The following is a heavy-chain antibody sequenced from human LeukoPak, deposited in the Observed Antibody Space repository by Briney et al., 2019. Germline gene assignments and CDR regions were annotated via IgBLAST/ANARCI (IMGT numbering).Heavy chain of an antibody. V-gene: IGHV4-59*01. CDR3: ARVGTYGSGSYLSWLDY. CDR1: GVSISSYY. CDR2: IYYSGST. Sequence: SETLSLTCTVSGVSISSYYWSWIRQPPGKGLEWIGYIYYSGSTNYNPSLKSRVTISVDTSKNQFSLQLSSVTAADTAVYYCARVGTYGSGSYLSWLDYWGQGTLVTVSS. J-gene: IGHJ4*02. D-gene: IGHD3-10*01.